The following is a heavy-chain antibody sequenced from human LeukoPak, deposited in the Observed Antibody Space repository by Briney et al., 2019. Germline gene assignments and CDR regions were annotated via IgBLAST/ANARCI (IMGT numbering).Heavy chain of an antibody. J-gene: IGHJ4*02. CDR2: VYYSGTT. CDR3: ARWGGDYYDSSGYYY. D-gene: IGHD3-22*01. V-gene: IGHV4-39*07. Sequence: SETLSLTCTVSGDSITSSIYYWGWIRQPPGKGLEWIGSVYYSGTTYYNPSLKSRVTISVDTSKNQFSLNLSSMTPADTAVYYCARWGGDYYDSSGYYYWGQGTLVTVSS. CDR1: GDSITSSIYY.